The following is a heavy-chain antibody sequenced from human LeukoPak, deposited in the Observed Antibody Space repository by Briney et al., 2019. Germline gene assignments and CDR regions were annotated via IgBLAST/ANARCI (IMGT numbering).Heavy chain of an antibody. V-gene: IGHV3-23*01. J-gene: IGHJ4*02. CDR3: AKDYFGSGSPFDY. D-gene: IGHD3-10*01. CDR1: GFTFSSYA. CDR2: INGSGGST. Sequence: PGGSLRLSCAASGFTFSSYAMSWVRQAPGKGLEWVSAINGSGGSTYYADSVKGRFTISRDNSKNTLYLQMNSLRAEDTAVYYCAKDYFGSGSPFDYWGQRILVTVSS.